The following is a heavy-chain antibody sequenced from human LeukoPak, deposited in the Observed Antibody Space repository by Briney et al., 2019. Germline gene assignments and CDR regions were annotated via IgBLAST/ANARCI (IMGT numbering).Heavy chain of an antibody. CDR1: GGSISSDY. V-gene: IGHV4-59*08. D-gene: IGHD6-19*01. CDR3: ARRVTSSGWYRDDC. Sequence: SETLSLTCTVSGGSISSDYWSCIRQPPGKGLEWIGYISYGGSTSYNPSLQSRVTISVDTSKNQFSLKVSSVTAAETAVYYCARRVTSSGWYRDDCWGQGTLVTVSS. CDR2: ISYGGST. J-gene: IGHJ4*02.